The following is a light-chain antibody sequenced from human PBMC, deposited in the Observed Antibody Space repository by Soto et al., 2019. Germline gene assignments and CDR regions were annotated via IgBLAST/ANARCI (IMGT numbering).Light chain of an antibody. J-gene: IGKJ5*01. CDR1: QSLVHSDGIAY. V-gene: IGKV2-30*02. Sequence: VVMTQSPLSLPVTIGQPASISCRSNQSLVHSDGIAYFSWFQQRPGRSPRRLIYKVSNRDSGVPARFSGSGSGTDFALKISRVEAEDVGVYYCMQGTHWPITLGQGTRLEI. CDR3: MQGTHWPIT. CDR2: KVS.